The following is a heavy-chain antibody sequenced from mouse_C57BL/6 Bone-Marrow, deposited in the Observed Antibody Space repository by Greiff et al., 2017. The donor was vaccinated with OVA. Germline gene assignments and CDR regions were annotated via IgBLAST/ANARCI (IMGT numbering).Heavy chain of an antibody. V-gene: IGHV5-17*01. Sequence: EVMLVESGGGLVKPGGSLKLSCAASGFTFSDYGMHWVRQAPEKGLEWVAYISSGSGSIYYADTVKGRFTISRDSTKNTLFLQMTSLRSEDTAMYYCAPYAMDYWGQGTSVTVSS. CDR1: GFTFSDYG. CDR3: APYAMDY. J-gene: IGHJ4*01. CDR2: ISSGSGSI.